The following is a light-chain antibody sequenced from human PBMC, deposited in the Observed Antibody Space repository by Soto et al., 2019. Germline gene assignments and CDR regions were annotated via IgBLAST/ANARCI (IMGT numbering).Light chain of an antibody. J-gene: IGLJ1*01. CDR3: AAWDDSLNGGYV. CDR1: SSNIGSNT. CDR2: SNN. V-gene: IGLV1-44*01. Sequence: VLAQPPSASGTPGQRVTISCSGSSSNIGSNTVNWYQQLPGTAPKLLIYSNNQRPSGVPDRFSGSKSGTSASLAISGLQSEDEADYYCAAWDDSLNGGYVFGTGTKVTVL.